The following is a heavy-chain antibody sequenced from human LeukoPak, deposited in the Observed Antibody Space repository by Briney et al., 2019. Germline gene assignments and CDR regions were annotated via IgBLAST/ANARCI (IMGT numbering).Heavy chain of an antibody. CDR2: INPSGGST. CDR1: GYTFTSYY. CDR3: AIVQYALLPGYLNYMEV. Sequence: GASVKVSCKASGYTFTSYYMHWVRQAPGQGLEWMGIINPSGGSTSYAQKFRGRVTMSQDTSTDTVYMELSSLRSEDTAIYYCAIVQYALLPGYLNYMEVWGRGTTVTISS. V-gene: IGHV1-46*01. J-gene: IGHJ6*03. D-gene: IGHD3-9*01.